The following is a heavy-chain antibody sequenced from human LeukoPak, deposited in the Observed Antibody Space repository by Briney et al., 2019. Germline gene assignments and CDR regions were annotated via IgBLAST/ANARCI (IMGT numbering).Heavy chain of an antibody. V-gene: IGHV1-69*04. CDR2: IIPILGIA. CDR3: ARDCPNYDSSGYYFDY. D-gene: IGHD3-22*01. J-gene: IGHJ4*02. CDR1: GGTFSSYT. Sequence: SVKVSCKASGGTFSSYTISWVRQAPGQGLEWMGRIIPILGIANYAQKFQGRVTITADKSTSTAYMELSGLRSEDTAVYYCARDCPNYDSSGYYFDYWGQGTLVTVSS.